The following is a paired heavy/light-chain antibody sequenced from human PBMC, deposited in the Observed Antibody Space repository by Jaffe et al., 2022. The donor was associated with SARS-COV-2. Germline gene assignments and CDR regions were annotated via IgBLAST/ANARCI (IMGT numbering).Light chain of an antibody. CDR3: AAWDDSLSGTWV. V-gene: IGLV1-47*01. J-gene: IGLJ3*02. CDR1: SSNIGSNY. CDR2: RNN. Sequence: QSVLTQPPSASGTPGQRVTISCSGSSSNIGSNYVYWYQQLPGTAPKLLIYRNNQRPSGVPDRFSGSKSGTSASLAISGLRSEDEADYYCAAWDDSLSGTWVFGGGTKLTVL.
Heavy chain of an antibody. CDR1: GFTFSSYA. V-gene: IGHV3-23*01. D-gene: IGHD2-8*01. Sequence: EVQLLESGGGLVQPGGSLRLSCAASGFTFSSYAMSWVRQAPGKGLEWVSAISGSGGSTYYADSVKGRFTISRDNSKNTLYLQMNSLRAEDTAVYYCAKDTAAGDIVLMVYAWGGTLHGMDVWGQGTTVTVSS. CDR3: AKDTAAGDIVLMVYAWGGTLHGMDV. J-gene: IGHJ6*02. CDR2: ISGSGGST.